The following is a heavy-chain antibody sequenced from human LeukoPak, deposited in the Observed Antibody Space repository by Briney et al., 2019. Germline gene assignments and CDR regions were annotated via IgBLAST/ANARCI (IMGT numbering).Heavy chain of an antibody. Sequence: ASVTVSCKASGYTFSDYYIHWVRQAPGQGLEWVGWINPNSGGTDSAQKLQGRVTMTRDTSISATYMELRTLTSDDMAVYYCARGTRGSYSSIHDWGQGTLVTVSS. D-gene: IGHD1-26*01. CDR3: ARGTRGSYSSIHD. CDR1: GYTFSDYY. V-gene: IGHV1-2*02. CDR2: INPNSGGT. J-gene: IGHJ4*02.